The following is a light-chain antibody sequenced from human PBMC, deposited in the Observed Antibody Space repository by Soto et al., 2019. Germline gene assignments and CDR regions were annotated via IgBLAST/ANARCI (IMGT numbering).Light chain of an antibody. CDR2: EVT. J-gene: IGLJ1*01. Sequence: QSVLTQPASVSGSPGQSITLSCTGTSSDVGRYNFVSWYQQYPGKAPKLLICEVTKRPSGVSNRFSGSKSGNTASLTISGLKAENKPDYSSRSDQGSGIYFFGTGTRAPV. CDR1: SSDVGRYNF. V-gene: IGLV2-23*02. CDR3: RSDQGSGIYF.